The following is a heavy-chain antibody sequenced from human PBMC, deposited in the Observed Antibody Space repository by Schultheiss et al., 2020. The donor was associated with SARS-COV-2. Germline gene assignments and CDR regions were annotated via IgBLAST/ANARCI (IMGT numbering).Heavy chain of an antibody. CDR3: ARHVLTLAQLVFNWAVERHYYYIDV. D-gene: IGHD6-13*01. CDR1: GGSISSSSSY. CDR2: LHSSGST. J-gene: IGHJ6*03. V-gene: IGHV4-39*01. Sequence: SETLSLTCTVSGGSISSSSSYWGWIRQPPGKGLEWIGCLHSSGSTSYNPSLKSRVTISVDTSKNQFSLKLSSVTAADTAVYYCARHVLTLAQLVFNWAVERHYYYIDVWGKGITVTVSS.